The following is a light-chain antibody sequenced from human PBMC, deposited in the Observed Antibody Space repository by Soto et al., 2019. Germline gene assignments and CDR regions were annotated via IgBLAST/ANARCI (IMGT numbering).Light chain of an antibody. V-gene: IGLV3-21*02. CDR3: QVWDSSTDHVV. CDR2: DNS. J-gene: IGLJ2*01. CDR1: NIGSKT. Sequence: SYELTQPPSVSVAPGQTAKITCGGNNIGSKTVHWYQQEPGQAPVLVVYDNSDRPSGIPERFSGSNSGNTATLTISRVEAGDEADYYCQVWDSSTDHVVFGGGTKLTVL.